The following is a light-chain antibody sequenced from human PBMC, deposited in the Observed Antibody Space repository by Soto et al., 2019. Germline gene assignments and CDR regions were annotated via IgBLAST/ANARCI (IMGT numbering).Light chain of an antibody. Sequence: QSALTQPASVSGSPGQSITISCTGTSSDVGAYKYVSWYQQHPGKAPKLMIYEVTNRPSGVSNRFSGSKAGNTASLTISGLEAEDEAYYYCSSYTSSDTHVFGTGTKGTVL. CDR1: SSDVGAYKY. J-gene: IGLJ1*01. V-gene: IGLV2-14*03. CDR2: EVT. CDR3: SSYTSSDTHV.